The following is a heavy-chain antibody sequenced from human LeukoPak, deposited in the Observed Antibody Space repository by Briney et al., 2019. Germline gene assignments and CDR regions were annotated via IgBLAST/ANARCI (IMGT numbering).Heavy chain of an antibody. Sequence: SETLSLTCTVSGGSISSGSYYWSWIRQPAGKGLEWIGRIYTSGSTNYNPSLKSRVTISVDTSKNQFSLKLSSVTAADTAVYYCAREFVGMVGAPDYWGQGTLATVSS. V-gene: IGHV4-61*02. CDR2: IYTSGST. D-gene: IGHD1-26*01. J-gene: IGHJ4*02. CDR1: GGSISSGSYY. CDR3: AREFVGMVGAPDY.